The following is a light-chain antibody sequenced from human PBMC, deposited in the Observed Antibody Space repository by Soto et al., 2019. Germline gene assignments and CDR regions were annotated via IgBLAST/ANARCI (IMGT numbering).Light chain of an antibody. J-gene: IGKJ3*01. CDR3: QHRSN. Sequence: EIVLTQSPATLSLSPGERATLSCRASQSVSSFFAWYQQKPGQAPRLLIYDASNRATGIPARFSGSGSETDFTLTISSLEPEDFAVYYCQHRSNFGPGTKVDIK. CDR2: DAS. V-gene: IGKV3-11*01. CDR1: QSVSSF.